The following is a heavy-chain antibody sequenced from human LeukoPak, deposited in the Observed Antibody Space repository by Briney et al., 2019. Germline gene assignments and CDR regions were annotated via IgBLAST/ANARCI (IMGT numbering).Heavy chain of an antibody. CDR3: ARGRGARSSRWYNWFDP. CDR2: INHSGST. D-gene: IGHD6-13*01. J-gene: IGHJ5*02. CDR1: GGSMSSYY. Sequence: PSETLSLTCTVSGGSMSSYYWSWIRQPPGKGLEWIGEINHSGSTNYNPSLKSRVTISIDTSKNQFSLEMSSVTAADTAVYYCARGRGARSSRWYNWFDPWGQGTLVTVSS. V-gene: IGHV4-34*01.